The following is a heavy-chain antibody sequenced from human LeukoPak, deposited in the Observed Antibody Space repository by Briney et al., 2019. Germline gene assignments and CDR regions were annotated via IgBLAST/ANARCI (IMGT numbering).Heavy chain of an antibody. D-gene: IGHD5-12*01. V-gene: IGHV3-73*01. Sequence: PRGSLKLSCAASGFTFSGSAMHWVRQASGKGLEWVGRIRSKANSYATAYAASVKGRFTISRDDSKNTAYLQMNSLKTEDTAVYYCTRQASGGGHIWGQGTLVTVSS. J-gene: IGHJ4*02. CDR1: GFTFSGSA. CDR2: IRSKANSYAT. CDR3: TRQASGGGHI.